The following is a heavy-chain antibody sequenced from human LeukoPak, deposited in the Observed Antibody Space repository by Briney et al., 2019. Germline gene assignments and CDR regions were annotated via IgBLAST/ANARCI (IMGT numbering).Heavy chain of an antibody. J-gene: IGHJ4*02. CDR1: GFTFSSYA. CDR2: ISYDGSNK. CDR3: ARRTNYLAFDY. V-gene: IGHV3-30*04. Sequence: GGSLRLSRAASGFTFSSYAMHWVRQAPGKGLEWVAVISYDGSNKYYADSVKGRFTISRDNAKNSLYLQMNSLRAEDTAVYSCARRTNYLAFDYWGQGTLVTVSS. D-gene: IGHD4/OR15-4a*01.